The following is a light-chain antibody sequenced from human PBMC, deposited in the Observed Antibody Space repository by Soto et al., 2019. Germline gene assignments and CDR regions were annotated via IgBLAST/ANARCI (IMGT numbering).Light chain of an antibody. J-gene: IGLJ2*01. V-gene: IGLV2-11*01. CDR1: SSDVGGFNY. CDR3: CSYRDSSIVE. Sequence: QSVLTQPRSVSGSPGQSVTISCTGTSSDVGGFNYVSWYQQHPGKAPKFIIYDVTQRPSGVPDRFSGSKSGNTASLTISGLQAEDEADYYCCSYRDSSIVEFGGGTKLTVL. CDR2: DVT.